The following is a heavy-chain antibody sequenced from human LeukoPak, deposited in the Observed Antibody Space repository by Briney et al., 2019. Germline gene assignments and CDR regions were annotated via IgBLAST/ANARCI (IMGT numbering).Heavy chain of an antibody. CDR1: GYTFTGYY. J-gene: IGHJ5*02. Sequence: ASVKVSCKASGYTFTGYYMYWVRQAPGQGLEWMGWINPNSGGTNYAQKFQGRVTMTRDTSISPAYMELSRLRSDDTAVYYCARVERYSGSYLNLGRGWFDPWGQGTLVTVSS. CDR3: ARVERYSGSYLNLGRGWFDP. CDR2: INPNSGGT. V-gene: IGHV1-2*02. D-gene: IGHD1-26*01.